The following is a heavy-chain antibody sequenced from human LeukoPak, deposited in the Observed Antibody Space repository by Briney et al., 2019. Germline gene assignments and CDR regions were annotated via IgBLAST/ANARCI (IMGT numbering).Heavy chain of an antibody. D-gene: IGHD2-21*02. CDR3: ARGGVLVTAMNY. Sequence: PGGSLRLSCAASGFTVSSNYMSWVRQARGKGLEWVSVIYSSGNTYYADSVKGRFTISRDNSKNTLYLEMNSLRVEDTAMYYCARGGVLVTAMNYWGQGTLVTVSS. J-gene: IGHJ4*02. CDR1: GFTVSSNY. V-gene: IGHV3-53*01. CDR2: IYSSGNT.